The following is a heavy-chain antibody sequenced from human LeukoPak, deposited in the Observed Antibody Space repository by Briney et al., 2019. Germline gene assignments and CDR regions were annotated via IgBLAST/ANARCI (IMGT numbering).Heavy chain of an antibody. CDR1: GYTFTSYD. CDR3: ARMEMANDY. D-gene: IGHD5-24*01. CDR2: MNPNSGNT. V-gene: IGHV1-8*02. Sequence: ASVKVSCKASGYTFTSYDINWVRQATGQGLEWMGWMNPNSGNTGYAQKFQGRVTMTRDTSISTAYMELSRLRSDDTAVYYCARMEMANDYWGQGTLVTVSS. J-gene: IGHJ4*02.